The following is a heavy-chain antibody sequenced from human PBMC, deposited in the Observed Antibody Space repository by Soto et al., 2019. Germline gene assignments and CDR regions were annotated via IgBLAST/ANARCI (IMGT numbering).Heavy chain of an antibody. CDR3: AKDLGEGVGATSAFDI. Sequence: GGSLRLSCAASGFTFDGYAMHWVRQAPGKGLEWVSGISWNSGSIGYADSVKGRFTISRDNAKNSLYLQMNSLRAEDTALYYCAKDLGEGVGATSAFDIWGQGTMVTVSS. D-gene: IGHD1-26*01. CDR1: GFTFDGYA. CDR2: ISWNSGSI. V-gene: IGHV3-9*01. J-gene: IGHJ3*02.